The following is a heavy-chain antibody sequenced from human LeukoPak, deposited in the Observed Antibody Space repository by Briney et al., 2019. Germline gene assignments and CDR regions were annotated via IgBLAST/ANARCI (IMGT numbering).Heavy chain of an antibody. D-gene: IGHD6-19*01. Sequence: SVKVSSKASGGAFSSYAISWVRQAPGQGLEWMGGIIPIFGTANYAQKFQGRVTITADESTSTAYMELSSLRSEDTAVYYCARGGGSSGWYYAFDIWGQGTMVTVSS. CDR3: ARGGGSSGWYYAFDI. J-gene: IGHJ3*02. CDR2: IIPIFGTA. CDR1: GGAFSSYA. V-gene: IGHV1-69*13.